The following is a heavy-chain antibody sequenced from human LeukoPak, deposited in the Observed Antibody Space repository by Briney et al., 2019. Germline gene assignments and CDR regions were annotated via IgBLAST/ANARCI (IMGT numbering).Heavy chain of an antibody. D-gene: IGHD3-10*01. CDR3: AKGRVSGNYYNLHSFDY. CDR2: ISGSGGGT. J-gene: IGHJ4*02. V-gene: IGHV3-23*01. Sequence: GGSLRLSCAASGFTFSSYAMSWVRQAPGKGLEWVSGISGSGGGTYYADSVKGRFTISRDNSKNTLYLQMNSLRAEDTAIYYCAKGRVSGNYYNLHSFDYWGQGTLVTVSS. CDR1: GFTFSSYA.